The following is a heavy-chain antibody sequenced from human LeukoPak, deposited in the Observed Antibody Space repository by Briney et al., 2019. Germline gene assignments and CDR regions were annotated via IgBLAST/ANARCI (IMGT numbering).Heavy chain of an antibody. V-gene: IGHV5-51*01. D-gene: IGHD2-15*01. Sequence: GESLQISCEASGYKFTDYWIGWVRPMPGKGLEWMGIIYPDEPYIKYSPSFRGQVTISADNSISTAYLQWSSLKASDTAMYFCARHGLEGCRGGMCYRSYYYGVDVWGQGITVTVSS. J-gene: IGHJ6*02. CDR2: IYPDEPYI. CDR1: GYKFTDYW. CDR3: ARHGLEGCRGGMCYRSYYYGVDV.